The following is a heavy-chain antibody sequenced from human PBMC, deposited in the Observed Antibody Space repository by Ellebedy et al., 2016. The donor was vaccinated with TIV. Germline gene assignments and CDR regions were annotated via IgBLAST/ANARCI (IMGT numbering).Heavy chain of an antibody. V-gene: IGHV1-18*01. CDR1: GYTFTSYG. Sequence: ASVKVSXXASGYTFTSYGISWVRQAPGQGLEWIGWISAYNGNTNYAQKLQGRVTMTTDTSTSTAYMELRSLRSDDTAVYYCARDTDGSGSYGYFDYWGQGTLVTVSS. CDR3: ARDTDGSGSYGYFDY. D-gene: IGHD3-10*01. CDR2: ISAYNGNT. J-gene: IGHJ4*02.